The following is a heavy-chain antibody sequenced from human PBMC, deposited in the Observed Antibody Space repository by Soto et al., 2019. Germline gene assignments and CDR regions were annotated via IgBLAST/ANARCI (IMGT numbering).Heavy chain of an antibody. J-gene: IGHJ6*02. CDR2: ISYDGSNK. CDR1: GFTFSSYG. V-gene: IGHV3-30*18. CDR3: AKEGTTMVDYYYYYGMDV. D-gene: IGHD5-18*01. Sequence: VGSLRLSCAASGFTFSSYGMHWVRQAPGKGLEWVAVISYDGSNKYYADSVKGRFTISRDNSKNTLYLQMNSLRAEDTAVYYCAKEGTTMVDYYYYYGMDVWGQGTTVTVSS.